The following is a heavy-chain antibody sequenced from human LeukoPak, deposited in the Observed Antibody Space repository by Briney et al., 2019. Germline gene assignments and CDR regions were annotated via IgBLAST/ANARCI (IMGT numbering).Heavy chain of an antibody. CDR2: IYYSGST. CDR3: ARHAGAPYYFDY. D-gene: IGHD1-26*01. J-gene: IGHJ4*02. CDR1: GGSISSYY. Sequence: SETLSLTCTVSGGSISSYYWSWIRQPPGKGLEWIGYIYYSGSTNYNPSLKSRVTISVDTSRNQFSLKLSSVTAADTAVYYCARHAGAPYYFDYWGQGTLVTVSS. V-gene: IGHV4-59*08.